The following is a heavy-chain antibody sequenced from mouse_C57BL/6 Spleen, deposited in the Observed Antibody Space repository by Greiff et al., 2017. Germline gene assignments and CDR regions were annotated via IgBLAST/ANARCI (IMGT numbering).Heavy chain of an antibody. CDR3: VKAVLDDYDGTWFAY. V-gene: IGHV7-4*01. CDR2: IRNKANGYTT. D-gene: IGHD2-4*01. CDR1: GFTFTDYY. Sequence: EVHLVESGGGLVQPGASLRLSCAASGFTFTDYYMSWVRQPPGKAPEWLALIRNKANGYTTEYTASVKGRFTISRDNSHNILYLQMNTLRAEDSATYYCVKAVLDDYDGTWFAYWGQGTLVTVSA. J-gene: IGHJ3*01.